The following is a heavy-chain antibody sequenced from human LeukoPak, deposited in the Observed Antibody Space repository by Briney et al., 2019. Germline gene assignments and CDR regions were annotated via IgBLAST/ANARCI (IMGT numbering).Heavy chain of an antibody. Sequence: GGSLRLSCEASGFTFSSYWMSWVRQAPGKGLEWVANIKDAGSEKYYVDSVKGRFTISRDNAKSSLFLQMNSLRGEDTAIYYCARGGSSRFAYWGQGTLVTVSS. V-gene: IGHV3-7*03. CDR3: ARGGSSRFAY. CDR1: GFTFSSYW. J-gene: IGHJ4*02. CDR2: IKDAGSEK. D-gene: IGHD1-26*01.